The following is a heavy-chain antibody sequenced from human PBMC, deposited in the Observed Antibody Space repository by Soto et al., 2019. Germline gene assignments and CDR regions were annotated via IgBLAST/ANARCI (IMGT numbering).Heavy chain of an antibody. CDR3: ARDKGYCSDTSCPDFDY. J-gene: IGHJ4*02. CDR1: GGALSSYT. Sequence: QVQLVQSGAEVKKPGSSVKVSCKASGGALSSYTFSWVRQAPGQGLEWMGRVIPNLGVTNYAKKCQGKFTIVVDTSTSTAYMELNSLRYEDTAVYYCARDKGYCSDTSCPDFDYWGQGTLVTVPS. CDR2: VIPNLGVT. V-gene: IGHV1-69*08. D-gene: IGHD2-15*01.